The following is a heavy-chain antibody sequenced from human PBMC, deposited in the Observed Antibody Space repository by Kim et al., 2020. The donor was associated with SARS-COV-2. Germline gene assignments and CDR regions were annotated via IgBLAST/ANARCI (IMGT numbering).Heavy chain of an antibody. D-gene: IGHD6-19*01. CDR1: GGSISSYY. J-gene: IGHJ4*02. Sequence: SETLSLTCTVSGGSISSYYWSWIRQPPGKGLEWIGYIYYSGSTNYNPSLKSRVTISVDTSKNQFSLKLSSVTAADTAVYYCASDTGYSSGWYRYWGQGTLVTVSS. CDR2: IYYSGST. V-gene: IGHV4-59*01. CDR3: ASDTGYSSGWYRY.